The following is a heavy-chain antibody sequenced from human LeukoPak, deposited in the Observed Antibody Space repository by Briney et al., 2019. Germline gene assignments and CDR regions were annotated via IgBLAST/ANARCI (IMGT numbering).Heavy chain of an antibody. CDR1: GFTFSSYS. D-gene: IGHD3-9*01. CDR3: ARALQYYDILTGYH. Sequence: GGSLRLSCAASGFTFSSYSMHWVRQPPGKGLEWVAVISYDGSNKYYAYSVKGRFTISRDNSKNTLYLQMNSLRAEDTAVYYCARALQYYDILTGYHWGQGTLVTVSS. CDR2: ISYDGSNK. V-gene: IGHV3-30*04. J-gene: IGHJ5*02.